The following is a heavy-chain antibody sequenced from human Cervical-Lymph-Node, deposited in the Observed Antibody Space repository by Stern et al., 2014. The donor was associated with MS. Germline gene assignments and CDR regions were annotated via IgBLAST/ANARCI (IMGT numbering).Heavy chain of an antibody. CDR3: TRVQRERRALDHFDP. D-gene: IGHD1-1*01. J-gene: IGHJ5*02. CDR2: INPNSGTT. CDR1: GFTFTTHY. V-gene: IGHV1-46*03. Sequence: QVPLMQSGAEVKKPGASVKVSCEASGFTFTTHYMHWIRQAPGEGPEWVGMINPNSGTTSYARQFQGRVIITRDTSTSTIYMELTGLRSEDTALYFCTRVQRERRALDHFDPWGQGTLVTVSS.